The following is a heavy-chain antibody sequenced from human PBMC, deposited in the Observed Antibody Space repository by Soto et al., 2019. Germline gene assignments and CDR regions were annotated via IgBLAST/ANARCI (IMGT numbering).Heavy chain of an antibody. J-gene: IGHJ4*02. CDR3: AREEDSSSWTVDY. D-gene: IGHD6-13*01. V-gene: IGHV4-31*03. CDR2: IYYSGST. CDR1: GGSISSGGYY. Sequence: SETLSLTCTVSGGSISSGGYYWSWIRQHPGKGLEWIGYIYYSGSTYYNPSLKSRVTISVDTSKNQFSLKLSSVTAAGTAVYYCAREEDSSSWTVDYWGQGTLVTVSS.